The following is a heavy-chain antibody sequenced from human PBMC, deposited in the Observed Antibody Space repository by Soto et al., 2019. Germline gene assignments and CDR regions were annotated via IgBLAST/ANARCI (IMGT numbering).Heavy chain of an antibody. V-gene: IGHV1-8*01. CDR2: MNAHDGDT. D-gene: IGHD2-2*01. J-gene: IGHJ4*02. CDR3: SRGGARGVVTPAAKDC. Sequence: QVQLVQSGAEVKKPGASVKVSCKASGYTFTSYDINWVRQATGQGLEWMGYMNAHDGDTGYAQKFQGRVTMTRDTSISTAYMELSSMGIDDTAVYYCSRGGARGVVTPAAKDCWGQGTLVTVSS. CDR1: GYTFTSYD.